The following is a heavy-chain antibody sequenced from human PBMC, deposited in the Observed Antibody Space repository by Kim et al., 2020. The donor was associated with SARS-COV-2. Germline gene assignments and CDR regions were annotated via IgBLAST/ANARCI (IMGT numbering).Heavy chain of an antibody. CDR1: GFTFSSYS. CDR3: ARGRYGSGSYQDY. CDR2: ISSSSSYI. Sequence: GGSLRLSCAASGFTFSSYSMNWVRQAPGKGLEWVSSISSSSSYIYYADSVKGRFTISRDNAKNSLYLQMNSLRAEDTAVYYCARGRYGSGSYQDYWGQGTLVTVSS. V-gene: IGHV3-21*01. D-gene: IGHD3-10*01. J-gene: IGHJ4*02.